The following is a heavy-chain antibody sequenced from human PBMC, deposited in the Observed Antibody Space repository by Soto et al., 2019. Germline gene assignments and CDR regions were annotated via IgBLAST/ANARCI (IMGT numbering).Heavy chain of an antibody. D-gene: IGHD3-22*01. V-gene: IGHV3-23*01. CDR2: ISGSGGRT. Sequence: PGGSLRLSCAASGFTFSSYAMSWVRQAPGKGLEWVSAISGSGGRTYYADSVKGRFTISRDNSKNTLYLQMNSLRAEDTAVYYCARDRVESGYPEYFQHWGQGTLVTVSS. CDR3: ARDRVESGYPEYFQH. J-gene: IGHJ1*01. CDR1: GFTFSSYA.